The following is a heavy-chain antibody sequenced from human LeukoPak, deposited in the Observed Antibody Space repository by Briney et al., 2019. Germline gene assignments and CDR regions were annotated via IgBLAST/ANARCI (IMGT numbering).Heavy chain of an antibody. Sequence: SETLSLTCTVSGGSISSSNYYWSWIRLPPGKGLEWIGYIYYIGTPNYNPSLKSRVTISVDTSKNQFSLKLSSVTAADTAVYYCARSHYDFWSGYFDYWGQGTLVTVSS. V-gene: IGHV4-61*01. CDR1: GGSISSSNYY. J-gene: IGHJ4*02. D-gene: IGHD3-3*01. CDR2: IYYIGTP. CDR3: ARSHYDFWSGYFDY.